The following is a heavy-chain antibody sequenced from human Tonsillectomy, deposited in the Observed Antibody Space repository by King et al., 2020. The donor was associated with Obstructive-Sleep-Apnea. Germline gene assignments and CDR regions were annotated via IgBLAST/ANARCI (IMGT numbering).Heavy chain of an antibody. Sequence: VQLVESGGGVVQPGRSRRLSCAASGFTFSSYAMHWVRQAPGKGLEWVAVISYDGTNKYYADSVKGRFTISRDNSKNTLFLQMNSLRTEDTAVYFCAKDLYPSAILLPDYWGQGTLVTVSS. CDR2: ISYDGTNK. CDR3: AKDLYPSAILLPDY. D-gene: IGHD2-2*02. V-gene: IGHV3-30*18. J-gene: IGHJ4*02. CDR1: GFTFSSYA.